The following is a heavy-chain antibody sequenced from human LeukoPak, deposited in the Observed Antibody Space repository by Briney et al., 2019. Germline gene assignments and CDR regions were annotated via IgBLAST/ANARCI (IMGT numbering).Heavy chain of an antibody. CDR1: GFTFGSYG. D-gene: IGHD3-22*01. CDR2: ITPNADRT. J-gene: IGHJ1*01. CDR3: AIMHGYYDGSGYWVQ. Sequence: GGSLRLSCAASGFTFGSYGMSWVRQAPGKGLEWDSFITPNADRTSYADSVEGRFTISRDNARNTLYMQMNSLRDEDTALYYCAIMHGYYDGSGYWVQWGQGTLVTVSS. V-gene: IGHV3-23*01.